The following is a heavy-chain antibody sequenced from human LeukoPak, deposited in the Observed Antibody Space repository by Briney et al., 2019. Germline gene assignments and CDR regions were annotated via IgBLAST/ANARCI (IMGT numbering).Heavy chain of an antibody. D-gene: IGHD6-13*01. J-gene: IGHJ6*03. Sequence: ASVKVSCKASGYTFTDYYLHWVRQAPGQGLEWMGWVNPNSGGTNYAQNFQGRVTMTRDTSISTAYMELNRLTSDDTAVYYCARAYSPTSWGLAAADYYYMDVWGKGTTVTVSS. CDR2: VNPNSGGT. CDR3: ARAYSPTSWGLAAADYYYMDV. CDR1: GYTFTDYY. V-gene: IGHV1-2*02.